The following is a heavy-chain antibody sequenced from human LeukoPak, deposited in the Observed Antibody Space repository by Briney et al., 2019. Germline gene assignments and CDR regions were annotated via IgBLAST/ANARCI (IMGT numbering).Heavy chain of an antibody. CDR2: IYYSGST. V-gene: IGHV4-59*08. CDR1: GFTFSSYA. CDR3: ARLSYSSGWYGP. J-gene: IGHJ5*02. Sequence: GSLRPSCAASGFTFSSYAMSWVRQAPGKGLEWIGYIYYSGSTNYNPSLKSRVTISVDTSKNQFSLKLSSVTAADTAVYYCARLSYSSGWYGPWSQGTLVTVSS. D-gene: IGHD6-19*01.